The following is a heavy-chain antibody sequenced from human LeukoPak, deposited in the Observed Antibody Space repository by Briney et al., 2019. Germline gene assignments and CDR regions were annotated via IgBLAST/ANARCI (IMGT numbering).Heavy chain of an antibody. V-gene: IGHV4-34*01. J-gene: IGHJ5*02. Sequence: SETLSLTCAIYGGSFSGYYWSWIRQPPGKGLEWIGEINHSGSTNYNPSLKSRVTISVDTSKNQFSLKLSSVTAADTAVFYCARGGYSYGRGWFYPWGQGTLVTVSS. D-gene: IGHD5-18*01. CDR1: GGSFSGYY. CDR3: ARGGYSYGRGWFYP. CDR2: INHSGST.